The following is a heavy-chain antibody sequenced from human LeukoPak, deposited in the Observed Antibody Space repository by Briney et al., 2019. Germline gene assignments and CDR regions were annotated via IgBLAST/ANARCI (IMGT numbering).Heavy chain of an antibody. D-gene: IGHD3-22*01. CDR1: GFTFSSYS. CDR2: ISSNSSYI. J-gene: IGHJ4*02. Sequence: GGSLRLSCAASGFTFSSYSMNWVRQAPGKGLEWVSSISSNSSYIYYADSVKGRFTISRDNAKNSLYLQMNSLRAEDTAVYYCARDFAYYDSSGLDYWGQGTLVTVSS. V-gene: IGHV3-21*01. CDR3: ARDFAYYDSSGLDY.